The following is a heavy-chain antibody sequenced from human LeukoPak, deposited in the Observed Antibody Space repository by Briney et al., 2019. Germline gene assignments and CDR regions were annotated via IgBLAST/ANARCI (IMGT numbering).Heavy chain of an antibody. CDR1: GFTFRSHA. J-gene: IGHJ4*02. D-gene: IGHD6-19*01. CDR2: IWYDGSNK. CDR3: ARDWSIAVAGYFDY. V-gene: IGHV3-33*01. Sequence: GTSLRLSCATSGFTFRSHAMHWVRQSPGKGLEWVAQIWYDGSNKYYVDSVKGRFSVSRDNSKNTLYLQMNSLRVEDTAVYYCARDWSIAVAGYFDYWGQGTLVTVSS.